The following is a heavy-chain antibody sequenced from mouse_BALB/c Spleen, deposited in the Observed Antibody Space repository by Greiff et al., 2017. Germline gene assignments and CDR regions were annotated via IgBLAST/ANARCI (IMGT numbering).Heavy chain of an antibody. D-gene: IGHD2-2*01. CDR3: ARDGYDFLGYFDY. V-gene: IGHV2-9*02. Sequence: VKLVESGPGLVAPSQSLSITCTVSGFSLTSYGVHWVRQPPGKGLEWLGVIWAGGSTNYNSALMSRLSISKDNSKSQVFLKMNSLQTDDTAMYYCARDGYDFLGYFDYWGQGTTLTVSS. CDR1: GFSLTSYG. CDR2: IWAGGST. J-gene: IGHJ2*01.